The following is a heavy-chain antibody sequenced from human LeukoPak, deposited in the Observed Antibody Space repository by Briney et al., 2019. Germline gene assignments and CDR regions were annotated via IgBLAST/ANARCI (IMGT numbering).Heavy chain of an antibody. Sequence: PGGSLRLSCAASGFTVSCNYMSWVRQAPGKGLEWVSVIYSGGSTYYADSVKGRFTISRDNSKNTLYLQMNSLRAEDTAVYYCATHTYYYDSSGYQIYYYYYMDVWGKGTTVTVSS. CDR3: ATHTYYYDSSGYQIYYYYYMDV. CDR1: GFTVSCNY. CDR2: IYSGGST. D-gene: IGHD3-22*01. V-gene: IGHV3-66*02. J-gene: IGHJ6*03.